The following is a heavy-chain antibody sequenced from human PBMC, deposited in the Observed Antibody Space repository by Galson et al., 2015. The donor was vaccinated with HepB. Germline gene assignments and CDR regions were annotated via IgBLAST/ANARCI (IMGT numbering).Heavy chain of an antibody. D-gene: IGHD3-3*01. CDR3: ARTLIWSGYLTNYYYYYMDV. V-gene: IGHV7-4-1*02. CDR2: INTNTGNP. CDR1: GYTFTSYA. Sequence: SVKVSCKASGYTFTSYAMNWVRQAPGKGLEWMGWINTNTGNPTYAQGFTGRFVFSLDTSVSTAYLQISSLKAEDTAVYYYARTLIWSGYLTNYYYYYMDVWGKGTTVTVSS. J-gene: IGHJ6*03.